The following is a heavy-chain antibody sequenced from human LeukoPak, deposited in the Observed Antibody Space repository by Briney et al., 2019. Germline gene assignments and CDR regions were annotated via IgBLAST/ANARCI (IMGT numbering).Heavy chain of an antibody. J-gene: IGHJ4*02. Sequence: GGSLRLSCAASGFTVSSIHMVWVRQAPGKGLEWVSVTYTGGNSYYADSVKGRFIISRGNSKNTLYLQMNSLRAEDTAVYYCAKADSGSYRGSFDYWGQGTLVTVSS. CDR3: AKADSGSYRGSFDY. CDR2: TYTGGNS. V-gene: IGHV3-53*05. D-gene: IGHD1-26*01. CDR1: GFTVSSIH.